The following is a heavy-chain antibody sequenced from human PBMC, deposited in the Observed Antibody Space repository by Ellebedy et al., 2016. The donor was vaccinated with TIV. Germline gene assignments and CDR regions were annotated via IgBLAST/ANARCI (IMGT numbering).Heavy chain of an antibody. D-gene: IGHD6-6*01. CDR2: MNPNSGNT. J-gene: IGHJ6*02. Sequence: AASVKVSCKASGYTFTSYDINWVRQATGQGLAWMGWMNPNSGNTGYAQKFQGRVTMTRNTSISTAYMELSSLRSEDTAVYYCARWVGGARPYYYYGMDVWGQGTTVTVSS. CDR1: GYTFTSYD. CDR3: ARWVGGARPYYYYGMDV. V-gene: IGHV1-8*01.